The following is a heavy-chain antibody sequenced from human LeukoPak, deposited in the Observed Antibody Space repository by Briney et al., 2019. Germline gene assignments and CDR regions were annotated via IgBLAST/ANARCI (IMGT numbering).Heavy chain of an antibody. CDR3: AKGVKHIVVVTAQHYFDY. Sequence: GGSLRLSCAASGFTFSSYAMSWVRQAPGKGLEWVSAISGSGGSTYYADSVKGRFTISRDNSKNTLYLQMNTLRAEDTAVYYCAKGVKHIVVVTAQHYFDYWGQGTLVTVSS. J-gene: IGHJ4*02. D-gene: IGHD2-21*02. CDR2: ISGSGGST. V-gene: IGHV3-23*01. CDR1: GFTFSSYA.